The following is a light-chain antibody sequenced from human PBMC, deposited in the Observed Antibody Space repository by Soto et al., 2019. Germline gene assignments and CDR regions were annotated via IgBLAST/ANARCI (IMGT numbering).Light chain of an antibody. CDR1: SSDVGDYNY. CDR2: EVT. CDR3: ISYTSRSTVYV. V-gene: IGLV2-14*01. Sequence: QSVLTQPASVSGSPGQSITISCAGTSSDVGDYNYVSWYQQHPGKAPKLIIYEVTNRPSGISNRFSGSRSGNTASLTISGLRAEDEADYHCISYTSRSTVYVFGTGTKVTVL. J-gene: IGLJ1*01.